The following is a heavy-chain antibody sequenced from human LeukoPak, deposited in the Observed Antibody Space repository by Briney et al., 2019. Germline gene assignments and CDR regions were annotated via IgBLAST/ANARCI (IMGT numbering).Heavy chain of an antibody. CDR1: GGSINSGSYY. CDR3: ARRRGYSYGLYYYYYMDV. V-gene: IGHV4-61*02. CDR2: IYTSGST. D-gene: IGHD5-18*01. Sequence: SETLSLTCTVSGGSINSGSYYWSWIRQPAGKGLEWIGRIYTSGSTNYNPSLKSRVTISVDTSKNQFSLKLSSVTAADTAVYYCARRRGYSYGLYYYYYMDVWGKGTTVTISS. J-gene: IGHJ6*03.